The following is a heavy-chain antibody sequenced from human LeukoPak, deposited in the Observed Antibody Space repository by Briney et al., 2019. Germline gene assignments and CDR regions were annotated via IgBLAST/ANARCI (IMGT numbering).Heavy chain of an antibody. Sequence: ASVKVSCKASGGTFSNYYIHWVRQAPGQGLEWMGIINPNGGSRSYAEKFQGRVTVTRDTSTSTVYMDLSSLRSEDTAVYYCASARELGILGYWGQGTLVTVSS. D-gene: IGHD7-27*01. V-gene: IGHV1-46*01. CDR3: ASARELGILGY. CDR1: GGTFSNYY. J-gene: IGHJ4*02. CDR2: INPNGGSR.